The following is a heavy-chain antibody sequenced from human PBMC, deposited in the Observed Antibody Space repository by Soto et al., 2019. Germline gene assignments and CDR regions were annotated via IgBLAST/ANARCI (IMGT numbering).Heavy chain of an antibody. D-gene: IGHD2-2*01. V-gene: IGHV1-69*12. CDR3: ASQEYQLLESAFDI. J-gene: IGHJ3*02. Sequence: QVQLVQSGAEVKKPGSSVKVSCKASGGTFSSYAISWVRQAPGQGLEWMGGIIPIFGTANYAQKFQGRVTXXAXEXXSTAYMELSSLRSEDTAVYYCASQEYQLLESAFDIWGQGTMVTVSS. CDR1: GGTFSSYA. CDR2: IIPIFGTA.